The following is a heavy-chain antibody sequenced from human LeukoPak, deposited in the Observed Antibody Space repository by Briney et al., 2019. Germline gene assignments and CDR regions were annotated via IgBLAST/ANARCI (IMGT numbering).Heavy chain of an antibody. CDR3: ARARPPRGPHFDY. CDR2: IYHSGST. V-gene: IGHV4-30-2*01. D-gene: IGHD3-10*01. CDR1: GGSISSGGYS. J-gene: IGHJ4*02. Sequence: SQTLSLTCAVSGGSISSGGYSWSWIRQPPGKGLEWIGYIYHSGSTYYNPSLKSRVTISVDRSKNQFSLKLSSVTAADTAVYYCARARPPRGPHFDYWGQGTLVTVSS.